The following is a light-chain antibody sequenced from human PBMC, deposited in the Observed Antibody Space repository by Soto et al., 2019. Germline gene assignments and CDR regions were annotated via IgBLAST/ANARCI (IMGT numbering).Light chain of an antibody. CDR1: QSISSW. CDR2: KAS. V-gene: IGKV1-5*03. J-gene: IGKJ1*01. Sequence: DIQMTQSPSTLSASVGDRVTITCRASQSISSWLAWYQRKPGKAPNLLIYKASSLESGVPSRFSGSGSGTEFTLTISSLQPDDFATYYCQQYNSYPWTFGHGTKVEIK. CDR3: QQYNSYPWT.